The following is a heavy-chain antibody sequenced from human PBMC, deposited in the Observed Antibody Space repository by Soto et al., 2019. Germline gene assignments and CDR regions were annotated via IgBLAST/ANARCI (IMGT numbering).Heavy chain of an antibody. D-gene: IGHD3-10*01. CDR2: ITSSSSHI. CDR3: VRERGLSSFYGMDV. CDR1: GFTLTSYT. J-gene: IGHJ6*02. Sequence: EVQLVGSGGGLVKPGGSLRLSCAASGFTLTSYTMNWVRQASGKGLEWVSSITSSSSHIYYADSVKGRFTISRDNAGNSLYLQMNSLRAEDSAVYYCVRERGLSSFYGMDVWGQGTTVTVSS. V-gene: IGHV3-21*02.